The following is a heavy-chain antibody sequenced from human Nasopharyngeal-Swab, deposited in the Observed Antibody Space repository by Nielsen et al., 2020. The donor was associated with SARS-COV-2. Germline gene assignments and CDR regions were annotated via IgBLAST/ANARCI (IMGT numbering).Heavy chain of an antibody. Sequence: SVKVSCKASGGTFSSYAISWVRQAPGQGLEWMGGIIPIFGTANYAQKFQGRVTITADESTSTAYMELGSLRSEDTAVYYCARDEMVVPAAKFNYYYYMDVWGKGTTVTVSS. V-gene: IGHV1-69*13. CDR3: ARDEMVVPAAKFNYYYYMDV. J-gene: IGHJ6*03. CDR2: IIPIFGTA. D-gene: IGHD2-2*01. CDR1: GGTFSSYA.